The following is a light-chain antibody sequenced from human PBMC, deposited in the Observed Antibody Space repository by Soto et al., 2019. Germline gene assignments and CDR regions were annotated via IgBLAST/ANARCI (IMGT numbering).Light chain of an antibody. CDR1: QSISSH. Sequence: EIVLTQSPATLSLSPGEGATLSCRASQSISSHLAWYQQKPGQAPRLLIYDASNRARGIPAKFSGSGSGTDFTLTISSLEPADFAVYYCQQRSNWRLSFGGGTRVEIK. CDR2: DAS. CDR3: QQRSNWRLS. V-gene: IGKV3-11*01. J-gene: IGKJ4*01.